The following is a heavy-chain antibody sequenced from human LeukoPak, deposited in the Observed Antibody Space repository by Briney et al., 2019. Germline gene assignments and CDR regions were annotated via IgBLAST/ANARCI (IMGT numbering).Heavy chain of an antibody. J-gene: IGHJ4*02. CDR2: INTNTGNP. V-gene: IGHV7-4-1*02. Sequence: GASVKVSCQASGYTFTSYAMNWVRQAPGQGLEWMGWINTNTGNPTYAQGFTGRFVFSLDTSVSTAYLQISSLKAEDTAVYYCARLAHRYSSSSAWDYWGQGTLVTVSS. D-gene: IGHD6-6*01. CDR3: ARLAHRYSSSSAWDY. CDR1: GYTFTSYA.